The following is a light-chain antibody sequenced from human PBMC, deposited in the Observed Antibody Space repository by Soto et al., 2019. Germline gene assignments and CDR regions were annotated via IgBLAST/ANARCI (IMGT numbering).Light chain of an antibody. J-gene: IGLJ3*02. CDR1: SGHSSYI. V-gene: IGLV4-60*02. CDR2: LESSGSY. CDR3: ETWDSNTRV. Sequence: QLVLTQSSSASASLGSSVKLTCTLSSGHSSYIIAWHQQQPGKAPRYLMKLESSGSYNKGSGVPDRFSGSSSGADRYLTISNLQFEGEADYYCETWDSNTRVFGGGTKLTVL.